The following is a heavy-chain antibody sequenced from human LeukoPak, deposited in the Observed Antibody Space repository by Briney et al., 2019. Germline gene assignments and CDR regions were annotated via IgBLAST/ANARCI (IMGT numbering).Heavy chain of an antibody. D-gene: IGHD1-1*01. J-gene: IGHJ3*02. V-gene: IGHV3-7*01. Sequence: GALRLSCAASGFTFSSYWMSWVRQAPGKGLEWVANIKQDGSEKYYVDSVKGRFTISRDNAKNSLYLQMNSLRAEDTAVYYCARGSPGGLDAFDIWGQGTMVTVSS. CDR1: GFTFSSYW. CDR3: ARGSPGGLDAFDI. CDR2: IKQDGSEK.